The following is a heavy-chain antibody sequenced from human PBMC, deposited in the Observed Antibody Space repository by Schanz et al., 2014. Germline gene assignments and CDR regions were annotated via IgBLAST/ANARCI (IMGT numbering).Heavy chain of an antibody. Sequence: EVQLVESGGGLVKPGESLRLSCAASGFIFSAYTMNWVRQAPGKGLEWVSYISSSSGTIYYADSVKGRFTISRDNAKNLLYLQMNGLRAEDTAVYFCARDLSSLIQGDVWGKGTTVTVSS. D-gene: IGHD2-2*01. CDR1: GFIFSAYT. J-gene: IGHJ6*04. CDR2: ISSSSGTI. V-gene: IGHV3-48*01. CDR3: ARDLSSLIQGDV.